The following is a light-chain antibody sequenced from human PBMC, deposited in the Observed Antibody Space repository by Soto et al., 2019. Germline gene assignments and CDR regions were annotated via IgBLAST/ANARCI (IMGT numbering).Light chain of an antibody. CDR2: LNSDGSH. CDR3: QTWGPGIWV. CDR1: SGHSSYA. J-gene: IGLJ7*01. V-gene: IGLV4-69*01. Sequence: QPVLTQSPSASASLGASVNLTCTLTSGHSSYAIAWHQLQPEKGPRYLMRLNSDGSHSKGDGIPDRFSGSSSGAERYLTISSLQSEDEADYYCQTWGPGIWVFGGGTQLTVL.